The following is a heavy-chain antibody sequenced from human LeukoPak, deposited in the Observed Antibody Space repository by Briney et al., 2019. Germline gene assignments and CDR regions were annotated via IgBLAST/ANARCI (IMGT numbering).Heavy chain of an antibody. J-gene: IGHJ5*02. D-gene: IGHD3-9*01. CDR1: GYTFTSYG. CDR2: ISAYNGNT. CDR3: ARGFDWLSDYNWFDP. Sequence: GASVKVSCKASGYTFTSYGISWVRQAPGQGLEWMGWISAYNGNTNYAQKLQGRVTMTTDTSTSTAYMELRSLRSDDTAVYYCARGFDWLSDYNWFDPWGQGTLVTVSS. V-gene: IGHV1-18*01.